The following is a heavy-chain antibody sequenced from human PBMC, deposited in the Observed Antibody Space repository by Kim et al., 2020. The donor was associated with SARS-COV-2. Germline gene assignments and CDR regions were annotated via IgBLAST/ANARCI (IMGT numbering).Heavy chain of an antibody. Sequence: SETLSLTCTVSGGSISSGNYYCNWIRQHPGKGLEWIGYISYSGTTFYNPSLNGRVTVSVDRSDNQCSLDLTSVTAADTAVYYCATLRAGGEISGDHGPFDYWGQGTLVTVSS. V-gene: IGHV4-31*03. CDR2: ISYSGTT. CDR1: GGSISSGNYY. D-gene: IGHD2-21*02. CDR3: ATLRAGGEISGDHGPFDY. J-gene: IGHJ4*02.